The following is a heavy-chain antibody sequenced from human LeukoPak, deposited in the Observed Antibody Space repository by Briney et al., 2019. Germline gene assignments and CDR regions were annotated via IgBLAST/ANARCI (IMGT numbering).Heavy chain of an antibody. Sequence: PGGSLRLSCAASGFTFSSYEMNWVRQAPGKGLEWVSYISSSSSTLYYADSVKGRFTISRDNAKNSLYLQMNSLRAEDTALYYCARIYSSGSRYYFDYWGQGTLDTVSS. J-gene: IGHJ4*02. CDR1: GFTFSSYE. CDR3: ARIYSSGSRYYFDY. D-gene: IGHD6-19*01. V-gene: IGHV3-48*03. CDR2: ISSSSSTL.